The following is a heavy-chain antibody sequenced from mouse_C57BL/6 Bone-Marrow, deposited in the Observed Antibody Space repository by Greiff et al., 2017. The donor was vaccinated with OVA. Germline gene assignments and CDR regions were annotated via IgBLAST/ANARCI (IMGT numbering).Heavy chain of an antibody. V-gene: IGHV1-81*01. J-gene: IGHJ2*01. D-gene: IGHD1-1*01. CDR3: ARGPYYYGSSLYYFDY. CDR1: GYTFTSYG. Sequence: VKLQESGAELARPGASVKLSCKASGYTFTSYGISWVKQRTGQGLEWIGEIYPRSGNTYYNEKFKGKATLTADKSSSTAYMELRSLTSEDSAVYFCARGPYYYGSSLYYFDYWGQGTTLTVSS. CDR2: IYPRSGNT.